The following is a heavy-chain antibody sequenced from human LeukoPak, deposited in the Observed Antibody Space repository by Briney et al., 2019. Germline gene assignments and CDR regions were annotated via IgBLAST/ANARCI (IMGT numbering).Heavy chain of an antibody. J-gene: IGHJ3*02. D-gene: IGHD2-21*01. Sequence: SETLSLTCTVSGGSISSYYWSWIRQPPGKGLEWIGYIYYSGSTNYNPSLKSRVTISVATSKNQFSLKLSSVTAADTAVYYCARFGGARHAFDIWGQGTMVTVSS. CDR1: GGSISSYY. CDR3: ARFGGARHAFDI. CDR2: IYYSGST. V-gene: IGHV4-59*01.